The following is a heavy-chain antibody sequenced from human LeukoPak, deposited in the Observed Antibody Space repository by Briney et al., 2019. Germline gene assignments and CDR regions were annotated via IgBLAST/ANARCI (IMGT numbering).Heavy chain of an antibody. CDR3: ARLAAAAFDI. J-gene: IGHJ3*02. V-gene: IGHV4-59*08. CDR1: GGSISSYY. CDR2: TYYSGST. D-gene: IGHD6-13*01. Sequence: PSETLSLTCTVSGGSISSYYWSWIGQPPGKGLEWSGYTYYSGSTNYNPSLKSRVTISVDTSKNQFSLKLSSVAAADTAVYYCARLAAAAFDIWGQGTMVTVSS.